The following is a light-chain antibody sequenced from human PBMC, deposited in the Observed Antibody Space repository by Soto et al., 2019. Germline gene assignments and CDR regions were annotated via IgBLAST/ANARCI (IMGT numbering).Light chain of an antibody. CDR2: EVS. CDR3: SSHSATSPYV. CDR1: SNDVGGYNY. J-gene: IGLJ1*01. Sequence: ALTQPASVSGPPGQSITISCTGTSNDVGGYNYVSWYQQQPGKAPKLIIYEVSHRPSGISNRFSGSKSGNTASLTISGLHVEDEADYYCSSHSATSPYVFGTGTKVTV. V-gene: IGLV2-14*01.